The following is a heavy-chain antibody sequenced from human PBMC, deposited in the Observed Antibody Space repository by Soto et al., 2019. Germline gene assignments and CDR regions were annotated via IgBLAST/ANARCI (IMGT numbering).Heavy chain of an antibody. CDR1: TFTFSTDA. V-gene: IGHV3-23*01. J-gene: IGHJ4*02. CDR3: AKAYSSSVLPRFDY. CDR2: ISGSGGTT. Sequence: PGGSLRLSCAASTFTFSTDAMSWVRQAPGKGLEWVSAISGSGGTTYYADSVKGRFTISRDNSKNTLFLQMNSLRAEDTAVYYCAKAYSSSVLPRFDYWGQETLVTVSS. D-gene: IGHD6-6*01.